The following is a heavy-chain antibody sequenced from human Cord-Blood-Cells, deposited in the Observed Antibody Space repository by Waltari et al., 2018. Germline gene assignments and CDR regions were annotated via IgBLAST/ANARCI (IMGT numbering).Heavy chain of an antibody. CDR3: ARGGETYYYDSSGYYFDY. Sequence: EVQLVESGGGLIQPGGSLRLSCAASGFTVSSNYMSWVRQAPGKGLEWVSVIYSGGSTYYADSVKCRFTISRDNSKNTLYLQMNSLRAEDTAVYYCARGGETYYYDSSGYYFDYWGQGTLVTVSS. V-gene: IGHV3-53*01. CDR1: GFTVSSNY. CDR2: IYSGGST. D-gene: IGHD3-22*01. J-gene: IGHJ4*02.